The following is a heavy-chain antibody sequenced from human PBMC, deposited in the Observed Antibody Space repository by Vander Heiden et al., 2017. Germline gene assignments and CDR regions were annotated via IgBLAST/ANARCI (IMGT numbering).Heavy chain of an antibody. CDR3: ATVSISIFGVVTYYFDY. CDR1: GYTPTELS. Sequence: SGAEVKKPGASVKVSCKVSGYTPTELSMHWVRPAPGQGLAWMGGFDPEDGETIYAQKFQGRVTMTEDTSTDTAYMELSSLRSEDTAVYYCATVSISIFGVVTYYFDYWGQGTLVTVSS. D-gene: IGHD3-3*01. CDR2: FDPEDGET. J-gene: IGHJ4*02. V-gene: IGHV1-24*01.